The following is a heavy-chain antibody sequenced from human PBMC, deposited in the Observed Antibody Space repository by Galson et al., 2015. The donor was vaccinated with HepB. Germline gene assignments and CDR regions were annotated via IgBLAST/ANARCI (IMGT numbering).Heavy chain of an antibody. J-gene: IGHJ3*02. CDR1: GFSFSSHW. Sequence: SLRLSCAASGFSFSSHWMNWVRRAPGKGLEWVANIKHDGTETYYVDSVKGRFTISRDNAKDSVYLQMNSLRVEDTAVYYCARDGEYLAALDIWGQGAMVTVSS. V-gene: IGHV3-7*01. CDR2: IKHDGTET. D-gene: IGHD3-10*01. CDR3: ARDGEYLAALDI.